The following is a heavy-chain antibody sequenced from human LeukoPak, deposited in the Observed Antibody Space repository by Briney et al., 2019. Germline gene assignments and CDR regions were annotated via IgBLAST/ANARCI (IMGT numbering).Heavy chain of an antibody. CDR3: ARDRSGSYFDY. D-gene: IGHD3-10*01. J-gene: IGHJ4*02. V-gene: IGHV1-69*05. Sequence: SVKVSCKASGGTFSSYAISWVRQAPGQGLEWMGRIIPIFGTANYAQKFQGRVTITTDESTSTAYMELSSLRSEDTAVYYCARDRSGSYFDYWAREPWSPSPQ. CDR2: IIPIFGTA. CDR1: GGTFSSYA.